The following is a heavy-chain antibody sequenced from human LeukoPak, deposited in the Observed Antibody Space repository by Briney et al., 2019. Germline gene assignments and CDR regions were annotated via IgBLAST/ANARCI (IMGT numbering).Heavy chain of an antibody. CDR3: ARQEGGTMVRGPPLSWFDP. J-gene: IGHJ5*02. D-gene: IGHD3-10*01. V-gene: IGHV5-10-1*01. Sequence: GESLRISCKGSGSIFTSYWISWVRQLPGKGLEWMGRIDPSDSYTNYSPSFQGHVTISADKSISTAYLQWSSLKASDTAMYYCARQEGGTMVRGPPLSWFDPWGQGTLVTVSS. CDR1: GSIFTSYW. CDR2: IDPSDSYT.